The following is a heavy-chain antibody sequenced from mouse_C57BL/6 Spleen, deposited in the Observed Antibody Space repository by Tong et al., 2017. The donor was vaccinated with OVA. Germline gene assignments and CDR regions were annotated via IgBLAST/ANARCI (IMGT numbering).Heavy chain of an antibody. CDR1: GYAFTNYF. D-gene: IGHD4-1*01. J-gene: IGHJ2*01. CDR2: INPGSGGT. V-gene: IGHV1-54*01. CDR3: ASEGLGRGFDY. Sequence: VQLQESGAELVRPGTSVKVSCKASGYAFTNYFIDWVKQRPGQGLEWIGVINPGSGGTNYNEKFKGKATLTADKSYSTAYMQLRRLRCEDSAVYFCASEGLGRGFDYWGQGTPLTVSS.